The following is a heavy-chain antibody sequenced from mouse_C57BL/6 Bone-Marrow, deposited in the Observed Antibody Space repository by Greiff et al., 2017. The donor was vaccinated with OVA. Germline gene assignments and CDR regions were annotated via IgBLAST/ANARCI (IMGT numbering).Heavy chain of an antibody. CDR2: IYPGDGDT. CDR1: GYAFSSYW. CDR3: AHYGSRLYLHY. D-gene: IGHD1-1*01. Sequence: QVQLKESGAELVKPGASVKISCKASGYAFSSYWMNWVKQRPGKGLEWIGQIYPGDGDTNYNGKFKGRATLTVDTSSSTAYMHLSSLTSEDSAVYYCAHYGSRLYLHYWGQGTSLTVSS. J-gene: IGHJ2*02. V-gene: IGHV1-80*01.